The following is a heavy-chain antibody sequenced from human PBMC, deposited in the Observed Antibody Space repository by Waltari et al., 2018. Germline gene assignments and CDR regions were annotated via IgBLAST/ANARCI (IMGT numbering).Heavy chain of an antibody. CDR2: INHSGST. V-gene: IGHV4-34*01. J-gene: IGHJ3*02. CDR1: GGSFGTYF. CDR3: ARVVLDRNDAFDI. D-gene: IGHD2-15*01. Sequence: QVELQQWGAGFLKTSETLSLTCAVYGGSFGTYFWSWIRQPPGKGLDWIGEINHSGSTTYNPPLKSRVTISADTSKNHFSLKLSSVTAADTAVYYCARVVLDRNDAFDIWGQGTAVTISS.